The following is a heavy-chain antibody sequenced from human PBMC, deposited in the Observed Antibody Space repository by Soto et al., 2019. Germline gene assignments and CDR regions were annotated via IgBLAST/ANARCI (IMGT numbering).Heavy chain of an antibody. CDR3: ARLFSPYYDFWSGRVGYYYMDV. J-gene: IGHJ6*03. D-gene: IGHD3-3*01. CDR1: GGSISSYY. Sequence: SETLSLTCTVSGGSISSYYWSWIRQPPGKGLERIGYIYYSGSTNYNPSLKSRVTISVDTSKNQFSLKLSSVTAADTAVYYCARLFSPYYDFWSGRVGYYYMDVWGKGTTVTVSS. V-gene: IGHV4-59*08. CDR2: IYYSGST.